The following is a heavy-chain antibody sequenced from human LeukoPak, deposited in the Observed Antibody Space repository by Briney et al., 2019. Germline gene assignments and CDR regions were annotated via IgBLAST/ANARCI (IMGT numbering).Heavy chain of an antibody. CDR1: GGTFIIYA. D-gene: IGHD1-26*01. J-gene: IGHJ4*02. V-gene: IGHV1-69*13. CDR2: IIPIFGTA. Sequence: ASVKVSCKASGGTFIIYAISWVRQAPGQGLEWMGGIIPIFGTANYAQKFQGRVTITADESTSTAYMELSSLRSEDTAVYYCASSPFPYSAPGLFDYWGQGTLVTVSS. CDR3: ASSPFPYSAPGLFDY.